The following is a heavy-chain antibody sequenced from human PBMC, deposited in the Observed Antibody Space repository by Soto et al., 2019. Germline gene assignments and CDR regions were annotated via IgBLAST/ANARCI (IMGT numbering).Heavy chain of an antibody. CDR1: GFTFSSYG. D-gene: IGHD6-13*01. CDR2: IWDDGTNK. Sequence: QVQLVESGGGVVQPGRSLRLSCAASGFTFSSYGMHWVRQAPGKGLEWVAVIWDDGTNKYYADSVKGRFTISRDNSKNTRYLQMNSLRAEDTAVYYCARDRGAVAGTRYYSGMDVWGQGTTVTVSS. J-gene: IGHJ6*02. CDR3: ARDRGAVAGTRYYSGMDV. V-gene: IGHV3-33*01.